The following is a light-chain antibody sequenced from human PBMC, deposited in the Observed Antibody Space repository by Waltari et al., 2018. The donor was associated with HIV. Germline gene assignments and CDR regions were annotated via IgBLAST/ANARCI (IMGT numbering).Light chain of an antibody. CDR1: SDSITRHS. CDR3: QSYDSDSYYV. CDR2: EDN. Sequence: LTQPPSVSESPGKTVTISCTRSSDSITRHSVQWDQQRPGSAPTIVISEDNQRPSGVPDRFSASFDSSSDSAFLTITGLETADEADYYCQSYDSDSYYVFGTGTKVAVL. V-gene: IGLV6-57*04. J-gene: IGLJ1*01.